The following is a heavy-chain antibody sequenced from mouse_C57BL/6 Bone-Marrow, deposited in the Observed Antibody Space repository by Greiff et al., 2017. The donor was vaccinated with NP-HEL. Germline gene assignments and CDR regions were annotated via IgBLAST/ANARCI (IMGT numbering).Heavy chain of an antibody. D-gene: IGHD3-2*02. Sequence: EVQLVESGGGLVQPGGSLKLSCAASGFTFSDYYMYWVRQTPEKRLAWVAYISNGGGSTYYPDTVKGRFTISRDNAKNTLYLQMSRLKSEDTAMYYCARHLDSSGYDWFAYWGQGTLVTVSA. J-gene: IGHJ3*01. CDR3: ARHLDSSGYDWFAY. V-gene: IGHV5-12*01. CDR1: GFTFSDYY. CDR2: ISNGGGST.